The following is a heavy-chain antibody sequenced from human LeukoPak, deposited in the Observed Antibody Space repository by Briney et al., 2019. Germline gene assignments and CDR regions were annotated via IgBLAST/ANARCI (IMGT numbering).Heavy chain of an antibody. CDR2: ISSNGGST. J-gene: IGHJ4*02. CDR3: ARSVTMRTNYFDY. D-gene: IGHD3-22*01. Sequence: GGSLRLSCAASGFTFSSYAMHWVRQAPGKGLEYVSAISSNGGSTYYANSVKGRFTISRDNSKNTLYLQMGSLRAEDKAVYYCARSVTMRTNYFDYWGQGTLVTVSS. V-gene: IGHV3-64*01. CDR1: GFTFSSYA.